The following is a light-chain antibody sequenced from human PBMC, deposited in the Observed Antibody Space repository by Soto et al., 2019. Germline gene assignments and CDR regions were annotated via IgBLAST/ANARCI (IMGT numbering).Light chain of an antibody. CDR2: DAS. V-gene: IGKV3-15*01. CDR1: QAISDN. J-gene: IGKJ1*01. CDR3: KQYDTWLTGT. Sequence: IVTTQCPASLSVSPGERATLSCRASQAISDNLAWYQHKPGQPPRLLIYDASTRATGIPARFSGGGSGTEFTLTISSLQSEDFAVYYCKQYDTWLTGTFGQVTKVDI.